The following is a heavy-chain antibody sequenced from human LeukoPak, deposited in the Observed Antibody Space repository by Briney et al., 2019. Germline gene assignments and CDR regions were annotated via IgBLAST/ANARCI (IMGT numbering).Heavy chain of an antibody. CDR3: VKSSTSHNYFDY. D-gene: IGHD2-2*01. CDR2: ISWNSGSI. Sequence: QPGRSLRLSCAASGFIFDDYAMHWVRRAPGKGLEWVSGISWNSGSIGYADSVKGRFTISRDNAKNSLYLQMNSLRAEDTALYYCVKSSTSHNYFDYWGQGTLVTGSS. V-gene: IGHV3-9*01. CDR1: GFIFDDYA. J-gene: IGHJ4*02.